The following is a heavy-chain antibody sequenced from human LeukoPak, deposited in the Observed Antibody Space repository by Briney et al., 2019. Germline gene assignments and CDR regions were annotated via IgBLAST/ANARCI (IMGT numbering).Heavy chain of an antibody. D-gene: IGHD2-15*01. J-gene: IGHJ4*02. V-gene: IGHV3-30*18. CDR3: AKDGKYCSGGSCYGLSHFDY. CDR1: GFTFSNYG. Sequence: GGSLRLSCAASGFTFSNYGMHWVRQAPGKGLQWVATISYDGSSKYYADSVKGRFTISRDNSKNTLYLQMNSLRAEDTAVYYCAKDGKYCSGGSCYGLSHFDYWGQGTLVTVSS. CDR2: ISYDGSSK.